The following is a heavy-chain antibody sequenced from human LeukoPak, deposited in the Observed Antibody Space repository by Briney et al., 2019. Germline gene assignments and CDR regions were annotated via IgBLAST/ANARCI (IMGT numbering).Heavy chain of an antibody. CDR1: GFTFSTYG. Sequence: GGSLRLSCAASGFTFSTYGMHWVRQAPGKGLEWVAFIRFDGSNTYYPDSVKGRFTISRDNSKNTVYLLMTSLSAEDTAVYFCAKDGSYYDFDYWGQGTLVTVSS. CDR3: AKDGSYYDFDY. J-gene: IGHJ4*02. D-gene: IGHD3-16*01. V-gene: IGHV3-30*02. CDR2: IRFDGSNT.